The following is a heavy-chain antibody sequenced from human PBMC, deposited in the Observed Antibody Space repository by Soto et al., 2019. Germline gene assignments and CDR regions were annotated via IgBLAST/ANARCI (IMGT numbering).Heavy chain of an antibody. CDR3: AREVRDGSNFDY. V-gene: IGHV3-21*01. D-gene: IGHD4-4*01. CDR1: GFTFSSYS. J-gene: IGHJ4*02. Sequence: EVQLVESGGGLVKPGGCLRLSCAASGFTFSSYSMNWVRQAPGKGLEWVSSISSSSSYIYYADSVKGRFTISRDNAKKSLYLQMDSLRAEDTAVYYCAREVRDGSNFDYWGQGTPVTVSS. CDR2: ISSSSSYI.